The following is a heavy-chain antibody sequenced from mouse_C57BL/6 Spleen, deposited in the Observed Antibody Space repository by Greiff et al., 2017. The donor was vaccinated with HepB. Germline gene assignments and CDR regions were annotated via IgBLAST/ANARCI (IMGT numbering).Heavy chain of an antibody. V-gene: IGHV5-17*01. CDR3: ARGGYYYGSSDYYAMDY. D-gene: IGHD1-1*01. CDR1: GFTFSDYG. Sequence: EVKVVESGGGLVKPGGSLKLSCAASGFTFSDYGMHWVRQAPEKGLEWVAYISSGSSTIYYADTVKGRFTISRDNAKNTLFLQMTSLRSEDTAMYYCARGGYYYGSSDYYAMDYWGQGTSVTVSS. J-gene: IGHJ4*01. CDR2: ISSGSSTI.